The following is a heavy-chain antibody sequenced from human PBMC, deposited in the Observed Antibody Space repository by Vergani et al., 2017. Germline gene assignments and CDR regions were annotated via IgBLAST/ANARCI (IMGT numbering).Heavy chain of an antibody. Sequence: QVQLQESGPGLVKPSETLSLTCTVSGGSISSYYWSWIRQPPGKGLEWIGYIYYSGSTNYNPSLKSRVTISVDTSKNQFSLKLSSVTAADTAVYYCAGHRSLSSGWYAVDYWGQGTLVTVSS. CDR1: GGSISSYY. V-gene: IGHV4-59*01. J-gene: IGHJ4*02. CDR3: AGHRSLSSGWYAVDY. CDR2: IYYSGST. D-gene: IGHD6-19*01.